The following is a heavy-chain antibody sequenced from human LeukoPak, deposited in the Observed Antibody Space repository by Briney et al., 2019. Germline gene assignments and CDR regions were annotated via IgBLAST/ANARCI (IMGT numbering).Heavy chain of an antibody. J-gene: IGHJ4*02. V-gene: IGHV5-51*01. CDR1: GYGFTSYW. CDR3: ARLFRDDYVWGSYRYPTYYFDY. D-gene: IGHD3-16*02. CDR2: IYPGDSDT. Sequence: GESLKISCKGSGYGFTSYWIGWVRQMPGKGLEWMGIIYPGDSDTRYSPSFQGQVTISADKSISTAYLQWSSLKASDTAMYYCARLFRDDYVWGSYRYPTYYFDYWGQGTLVTVSS.